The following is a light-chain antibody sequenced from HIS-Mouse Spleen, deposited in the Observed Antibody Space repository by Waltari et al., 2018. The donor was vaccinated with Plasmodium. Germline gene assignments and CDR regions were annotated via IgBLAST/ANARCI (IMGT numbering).Light chain of an antibody. V-gene: IGLV3-10*01. J-gene: IGLJ3*02. CDR3: YSTDSSGNHRV. CDR1: ALQKHY. CDR2: EDS. Sequence: SYELTQPPSVSVSPGQTARITCSGDALQKHYAYWYQQKSGQAPLLVIYEDSKRPSGIPERFSGSSSGTMATLTISGAQVEDEADYYCYSTDSSGNHRVFGGGTKLTVL.